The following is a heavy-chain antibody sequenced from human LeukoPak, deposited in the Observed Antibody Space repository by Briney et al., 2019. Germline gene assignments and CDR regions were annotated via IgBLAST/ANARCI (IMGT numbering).Heavy chain of an antibody. CDR3: LRDLNWSLDQ. J-gene: IGHJ4*02. CDR2: ISYDGSEK. V-gene: IGHV3-30-3*01. CDR1: GLTFSSYP. Sequence: PGRSLRLSCAASGLTFSSYPMHWVRQAPGKGLEWVAVISYDGSEKHYADPVKGRFTISRDNAKNTLYLQMNSLRAEDTAVYYCLRDLNWSLDQWGQGTLVTVSS. D-gene: IGHD1-20*01.